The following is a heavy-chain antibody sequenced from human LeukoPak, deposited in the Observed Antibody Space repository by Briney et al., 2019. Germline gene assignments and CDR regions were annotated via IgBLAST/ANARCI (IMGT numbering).Heavy chain of an antibody. D-gene: IGHD3-16*02. CDR1: GFTFSSYG. J-gene: IGHJ3*02. CDR3: AKDNRYYDYVWGSYRYDAFDI. Sequence: PRGSLRLSCAASGFTFSSYGMHWVRQAPGKGLEWVAVISYDGSNKYYADSVKGRFTISRDNSKNTLYLQMNSLRAEDTAVYYCAKDNRYYDYVWGSYRYDAFDIWGQGTMVTVSS. CDR2: ISYDGSNK. V-gene: IGHV3-30*19.